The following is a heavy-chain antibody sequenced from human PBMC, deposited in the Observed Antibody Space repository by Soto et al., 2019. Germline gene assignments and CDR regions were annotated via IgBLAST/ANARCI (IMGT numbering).Heavy chain of an antibody. CDR2: ISGSGGST. D-gene: IGHD1-1*01. V-gene: IGHV3-23*01. CDR3: AKEDLERDYFDY. J-gene: IGHJ4*02. Sequence: EVQLLESGGGLVQPRGSLRLSCAASKFTFSSYAMSWVRQAPGKGLEWVSAISGSGGSTLYADSVKGRFTISRDNSKNTLYLQMNSLRAEHTAVYYCAKEDLERDYFDYWGQGTLVTVSS. CDR1: KFTFSSYA.